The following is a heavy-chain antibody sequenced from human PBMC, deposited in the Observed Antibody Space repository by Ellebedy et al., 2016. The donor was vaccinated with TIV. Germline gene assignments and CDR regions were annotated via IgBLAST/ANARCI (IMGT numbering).Heavy chain of an antibody. CDR1: GGTFSSYA. V-gene: IGHV1-46*01. CDR3: ARDRRSSGVVDI. D-gene: IGHD7-27*01. Sequence: ASVKVSCXASGGTFSSYAISWVRQAPGQGLDWMGIINPSGGSTSYAQKFQGRVTMTRDTSTSTVYMELSSLRSEDTAVYYCARDRRSSGVVDIWGQGTMVTVSS. CDR2: INPSGGST. J-gene: IGHJ3*02.